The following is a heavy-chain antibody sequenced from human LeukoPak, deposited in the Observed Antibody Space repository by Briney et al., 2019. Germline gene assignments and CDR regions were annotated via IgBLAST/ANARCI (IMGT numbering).Heavy chain of an antibody. CDR1: GGSISSYY. CDR2: IYYSGST. CDR3: ASASLSALGFDY. J-gene: IGHJ4*02. D-gene: IGHD7-27*01. Sequence: SKTLSLTCTVSGGSISSYYWSWIRQPPGKGLEWIGYIYYSGSTNYNPSLKSRVTISVDTSKNQFSLKLSSVTAADTAVYYCASASLSALGFDYWGQGTLVTVSS. V-gene: IGHV4-59*01.